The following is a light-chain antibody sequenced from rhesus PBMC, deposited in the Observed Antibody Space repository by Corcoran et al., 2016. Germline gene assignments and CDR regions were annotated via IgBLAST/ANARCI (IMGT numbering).Light chain of an antibody. CDR2: DAS. J-gene: IGKJ1*01. Sequence: DIQLTQSPSSLSASVGDRVTITCRASQGISMFLAWYQLKSGKAPKLLIYDASNLQSGVPSRFSGSGSGTEFTLTISSLQPEDFATYYCQQRNSYPRTFGQGTKVEIK. CDR1: QGISMF. CDR3: QQRNSYPRT. V-gene: IGKV1-38*01.